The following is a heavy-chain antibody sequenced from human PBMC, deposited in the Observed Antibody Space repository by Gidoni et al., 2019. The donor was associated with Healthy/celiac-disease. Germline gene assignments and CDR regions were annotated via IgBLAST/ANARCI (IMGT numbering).Heavy chain of an antibody. CDR3: ARVRYSSGWYNWFDP. D-gene: IGHD6-19*01. CDR1: GGSFSGYY. CDR2: LNHSGST. J-gene: IGHJ5*02. V-gene: IGHV4-34*01. Sequence: QVQLQQWGAGLWKPPETLSLTCAVHGGSFSGYYWGWILQPPGRGLEWIGELNHSGSTNYNPSLKSRVTISVDTSKNQFSLKLSSVTAADTAVYYCARVRYSSGWYNWFDPWGQGTLVTVSS.